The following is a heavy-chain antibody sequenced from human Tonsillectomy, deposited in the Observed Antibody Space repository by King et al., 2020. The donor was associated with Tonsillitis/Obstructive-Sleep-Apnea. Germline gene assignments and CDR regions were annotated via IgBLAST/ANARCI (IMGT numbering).Heavy chain of an antibody. CDR2: IDGTGMHI. J-gene: IGHJ4*02. Sequence: VQLVESGGGLVKPGGSLRLSCAASGFAFHYYSLDWVRQAPGKGLVWVSSIDGTGMHIYYADSVKGRFTVSRDNTNNALYLQMTSLRAEDTALYYCTRALSTAYLDSWGQGALVTVSS. CDR1: GFAFHYYS. CDR3: TRALSTAYLDS. V-gene: IGHV3-21*01.